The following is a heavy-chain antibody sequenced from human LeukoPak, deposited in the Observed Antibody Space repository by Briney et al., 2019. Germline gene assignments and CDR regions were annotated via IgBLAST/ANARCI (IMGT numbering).Heavy chain of an antibody. D-gene: IGHD6-19*01. V-gene: IGHV4-39*01. CDR1: GFTFSSYW. CDR3: ATLFSSGWDERFDY. CDR2: IYYSGST. J-gene: IGHJ4*02. Sequence: GSLRLSCAASGFTFSSYWMSWVRQPPGKGLEWIGSIYYSGSTYYNPSLKSRVTISVDTSKNQFSLKLSSVTAADTAVYYCATLFSSGWDERFDYWGKGTLVTVSS.